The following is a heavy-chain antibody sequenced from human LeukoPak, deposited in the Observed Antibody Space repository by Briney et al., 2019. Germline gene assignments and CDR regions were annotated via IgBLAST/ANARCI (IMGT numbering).Heavy chain of an antibody. CDR3: AIERDSLIRGVLGAMDV. J-gene: IGHJ6*03. D-gene: IGHD3-10*01. CDR2: IYDSGTT. CDR1: EVSDTGNY. Sequence: PGGSLRLSCAPSEVSDTGNYMSWVRQAPGPGLEWVSLIYDSGTTHYADSVKGRFTISRDSSKNTVYLQMNYLRVEDTAVYYCAIERDSLIRGVLGAMDVWGKGTTITVSS. V-gene: IGHV3-53*01.